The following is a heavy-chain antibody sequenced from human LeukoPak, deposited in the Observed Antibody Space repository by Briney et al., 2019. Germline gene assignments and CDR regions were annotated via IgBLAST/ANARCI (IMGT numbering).Heavy chain of an antibody. V-gene: IGHV1-18*01. Sequence: ASVKVSCKTSGYTFTSYGITWVRQAPGQGLEWMGWISPYNGNTNYAQKLQGRVTMTTDTSTSTAYMELRSLRSDDTAVYYCARVLSGSYYDAFDIWGQGTMVTVSS. CDR2: ISPYNGNT. D-gene: IGHD1-26*01. J-gene: IGHJ3*02. CDR3: ARVLSGSYYDAFDI. CDR1: GYTFTSYG.